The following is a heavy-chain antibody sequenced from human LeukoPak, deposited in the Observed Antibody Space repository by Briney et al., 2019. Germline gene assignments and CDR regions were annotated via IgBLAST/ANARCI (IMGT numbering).Heavy chain of an antibody. V-gene: IGHV3-7*05. CDR3: ARIGYSSSSFDF. Sequence: GGSLRLSCAASGFTFSSYWMSWVRQAPGKGLEWVANIKQDGSVEYYVVSVKGRFTISRDNARESLYLQMNSLRAEDTAVYYCARIGYSSSSFDFWGQGTLVTVSS. D-gene: IGHD6-6*01. CDR1: GFTFSSYW. CDR2: IKQDGSVE. J-gene: IGHJ4*02.